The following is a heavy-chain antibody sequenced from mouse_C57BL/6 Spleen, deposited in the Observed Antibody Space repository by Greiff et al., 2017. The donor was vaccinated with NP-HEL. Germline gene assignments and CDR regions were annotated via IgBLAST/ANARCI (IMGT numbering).Heavy chain of an antibody. V-gene: IGHV2-9-1*01. CDR1: GFSLTSYA. CDR3: ARKDGYDDPYAMDY. D-gene: IGHD2-2*01. Sequence: VKLMESGPGLVAPSQSLSITCTVSGFSLTSYAISWVRQPPGKGLEWLGVIWTGGGTNYNSALKSRLSISKDNSKSQVFLKMNSLQTDDTARYYCARKDGYDDPYAMDYWGQGTSVTVSS. J-gene: IGHJ4*01. CDR2: IWTGGGT.